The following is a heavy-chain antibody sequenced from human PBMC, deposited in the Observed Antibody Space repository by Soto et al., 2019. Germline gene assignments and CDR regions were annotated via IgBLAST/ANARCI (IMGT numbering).Heavy chain of an antibody. D-gene: IGHD2-2*01. V-gene: IGHV4-38-2*02. J-gene: IGHJ5*02. Sequence: KTSETLSLTCAVSGYPISSGYYWGWIRQPPGKGLEWIGSIYHSGSTYYNPSLKSRVTISVDTSKNQFSLKLSSVTAADTAVYYCAREGRCSSTSCQAEGFDPWGQGTLVTVSS. CDR3: AREGRCSSTSCQAEGFDP. CDR1: GYPISSGYY. CDR2: IYHSGST.